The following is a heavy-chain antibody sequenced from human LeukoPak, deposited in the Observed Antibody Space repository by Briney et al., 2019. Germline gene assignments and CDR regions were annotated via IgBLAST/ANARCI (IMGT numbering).Heavy chain of an antibody. V-gene: IGHV3-48*04. CDR3: ARCRDGIVFDY. D-gene: IGHD5-24*01. Sequence: GGSLRLSCATSGFTSSTYNMNWVRQAPGTGLEWISYISSTSTTIYYADSVKGRFTISRDNAKKSLYLQMNSLRAEDTAVYYCARCRDGIVFDYWGQGALVTVSP. CDR2: ISSTSTTI. CDR1: GFTSSTYN. J-gene: IGHJ4*02.